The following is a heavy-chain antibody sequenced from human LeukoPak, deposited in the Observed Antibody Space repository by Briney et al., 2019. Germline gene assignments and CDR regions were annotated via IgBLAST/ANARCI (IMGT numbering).Heavy chain of an antibody. D-gene: IGHD6-13*01. Sequence: SETLSLTCTVSGGSISSYYWSWIRQPPGKGLEWIGYIYYSGSTNYNPSLKSRVTISVDTSKNQFSLKLSSVTAADTAVYYCARSIAAAVPRWFDPWGQGTLVTVSS. CDR3: ARSIAAAVPRWFDP. CDR1: GGSISSYY. J-gene: IGHJ5*02. CDR2: IYYSGST. V-gene: IGHV4-59*08.